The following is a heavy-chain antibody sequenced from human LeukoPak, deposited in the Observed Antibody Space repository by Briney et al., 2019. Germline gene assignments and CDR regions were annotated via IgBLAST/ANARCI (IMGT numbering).Heavy chain of an antibody. Sequence: KPSETLSLTCTVSGGSISSGDYYWSWIRQPPGKGLEWIGYIYYSGSTYYNPSLKSRVTISVDTSKNQFSLKLSSVTAADTAVYYCARVSPSNSDYLDAFDIWGQGTMVTVSS. CDR2: IYYSGST. D-gene: IGHD5-12*01. J-gene: IGHJ3*02. CDR3: ARVSPSNSDYLDAFDI. CDR1: GGSISSGDYY. V-gene: IGHV4-30-4*01.